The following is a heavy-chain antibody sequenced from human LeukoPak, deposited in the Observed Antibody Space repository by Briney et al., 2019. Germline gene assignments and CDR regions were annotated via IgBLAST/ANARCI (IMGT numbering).Heavy chain of an antibody. V-gene: IGHV3-9*01. J-gene: IGHJ6*03. Sequence: GGSLRLSCTVSGFTFSYAWMSWVRQAPGKGLEWVSGISWNSGSIGYADSVKGRFTISRDNAKNSLYLQMNSLRAEDTALYYCATLGVPGIAAAGRRYYYYYYMDVWGKGTTVTISS. D-gene: IGHD6-13*01. CDR3: ATLGVPGIAAAGRRYYYYYYMDV. CDR1: GFTFSYAW. CDR2: ISWNSGSI.